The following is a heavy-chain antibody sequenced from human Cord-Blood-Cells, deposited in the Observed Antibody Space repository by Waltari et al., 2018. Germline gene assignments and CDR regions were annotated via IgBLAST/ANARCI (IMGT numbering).Heavy chain of an antibody. V-gene: IGHV3-53*01. CDR1: GFTVSSNY. CDR3: ARVDGDYTFDY. J-gene: IGHJ4*02. Sequence: EVQLVESGGAWIQPGGCLRLSCAASGFTVSSNYMSGVGQAPGKGLEWVSVIYSGGSTDYADSVKGRFTISRDNSKNPLYLQMNSLRAEDTAVYYCARVDGDYTFDYWGQGTLVTVSS. D-gene: IGHD4-17*01. CDR2: IYSGGST.